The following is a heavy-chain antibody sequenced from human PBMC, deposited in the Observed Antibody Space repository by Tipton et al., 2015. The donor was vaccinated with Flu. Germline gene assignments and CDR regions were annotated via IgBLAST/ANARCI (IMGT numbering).Heavy chain of an antibody. CDR2: MYVSGST. J-gene: IGHJ4*01. V-gene: IGHV4-4*07. CDR3: AGGSGSGADVTFYF. Sequence: LSLTCTVSGGSMSSFYWPWIRQPAGKGLEWIGRMYVSGSTKYNSSLKSRVTMSVDTSKNKFSLKLSSVTAAGTAVYYCAGGSGSGADVTFYFWGQGTLVAASS. D-gene: IGHD3-10*01. CDR1: GGSMSSFY.